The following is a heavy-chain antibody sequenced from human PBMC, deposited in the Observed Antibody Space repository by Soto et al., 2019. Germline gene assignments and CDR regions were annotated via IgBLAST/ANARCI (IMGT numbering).Heavy chain of an antibody. J-gene: IGHJ4*02. CDR2: IYSGGYT. Sequence: EVQLVESGGGLIQPGGSLRLSCAVSGFTVSNNYMSWVRQAPGKGLEGVSVIYSGGYTAYGDSVKGRFTISRDNSKNTSYLQISGGRAADTGWFYGGTPPGGGGYWGQGTLVTVSS. V-gene: IGHV3-53*01. CDR3: GTPPGGGGY. D-gene: IGHD3-10*01. CDR1: GFTVSNNY.